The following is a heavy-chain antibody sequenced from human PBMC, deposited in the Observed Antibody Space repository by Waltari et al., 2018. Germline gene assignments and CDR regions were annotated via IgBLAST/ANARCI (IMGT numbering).Heavy chain of an antibody. D-gene: IGHD3-16*02. CDR1: GYTFTSYA. J-gene: IGHJ4*02. CDR3: ARSFYDYVWGSYRSPLGY. CDR2: INAGNGNT. Sequence: QVQLVQSGAEVKKPGASVKVSCKASGYTFTSYAMHWVRQAPGQRLAWMGWINAGNGNTKYSQKFQGRVTITRDTSASTAYMELSSLRSEDTAVYYCARSFYDYVWGSYRSPLGYWGQGTLVTVSS. V-gene: IGHV1-3*01.